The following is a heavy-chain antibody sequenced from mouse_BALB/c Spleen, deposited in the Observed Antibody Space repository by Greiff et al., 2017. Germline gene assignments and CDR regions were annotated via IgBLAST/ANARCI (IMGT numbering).Heavy chain of an antibody. CDR1: GFTFSSYG. CDR2: INSNGGST. D-gene: IGHD2-10*02. Sequence: DVMLVESGGGLVQPGGSLKLSCAASGFTFSSYGMSWVRQTPDKRLELVATINSNGGSTYYPDSVKGRFTISRDNAKNTLYLQMSSLKSEDTAMYYCARDTYGNYGAMDYWGQGTSVTVSS. J-gene: IGHJ4*01. CDR3: ARDTYGNYGAMDY. V-gene: IGHV5-6-3*01.